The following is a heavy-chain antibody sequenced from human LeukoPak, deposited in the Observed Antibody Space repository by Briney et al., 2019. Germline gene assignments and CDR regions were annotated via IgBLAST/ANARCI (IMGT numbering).Heavy chain of an antibody. CDR2: IGWNSGSI. V-gene: IGHV3-9*01. Sequence: GRSLRLSCAASGFTFDDYAMHWVRQAPGKGLEWVSGIGWNSGSIGYADSVKGRFTISRDNAKNSLYLQMNSLRAEDTALYYCAKSDYWGQGTLVTVSS. J-gene: IGHJ4*02. CDR3: AKSDY. CDR1: GFTFDDYA.